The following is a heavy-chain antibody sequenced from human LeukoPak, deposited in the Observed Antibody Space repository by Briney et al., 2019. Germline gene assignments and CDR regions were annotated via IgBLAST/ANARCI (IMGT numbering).Heavy chain of an antibody. D-gene: IGHD6-13*01. J-gene: IGHJ6*03. Sequence: SETLSLTCTVSGGSISGDYWSWIRQSPGKGLEWIGYIYYTGSTNYNPSLKSRITISVDMSKNQFSLKLSSVTAADTAVYYCASLQEAAAPDYYYYYMDVWGKGTTVTVSS. V-gene: IGHV4-59*01. CDR3: ASLQEAAAPDYYYYYMDV. CDR2: IYYTGST. CDR1: GGSISGDY.